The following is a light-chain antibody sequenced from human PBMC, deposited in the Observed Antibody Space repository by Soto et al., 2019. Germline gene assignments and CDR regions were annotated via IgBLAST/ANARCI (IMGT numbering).Light chain of an antibody. V-gene: IGKV3-20*01. CDR1: QSVGDNY. Sequence: EIVLTQSPGTLSLSPGERATLSCRASQSVGDNYLAWYQQKPGQAPRLLIYGASSRATGIPDRFSGSGSGTDFTLTISRLEPEDFAVYYCQQYGSSPYTFGQGTKVDIK. CDR2: GAS. J-gene: IGKJ2*01. CDR3: QQYGSSPYT.